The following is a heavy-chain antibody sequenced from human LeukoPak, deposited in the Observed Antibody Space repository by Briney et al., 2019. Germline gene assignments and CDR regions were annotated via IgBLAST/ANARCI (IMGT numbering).Heavy chain of an antibody. CDR2: IIPIFGTA. V-gene: IGHV1-69*13. CDR1: GYTFTSYY. D-gene: IGHD5-18*01. Sequence: SVKVSCKASGYTFTSYYMHWVRQAPGQGLEWMGGIIPIFGTANYAQKFQGRVTITADESTSTAYMELSSLRSEDTAVYYCARGYSYGPYYYYYYMDVWGKGTTVTVSS. J-gene: IGHJ6*03. CDR3: ARGYSYGPYYYYYYMDV.